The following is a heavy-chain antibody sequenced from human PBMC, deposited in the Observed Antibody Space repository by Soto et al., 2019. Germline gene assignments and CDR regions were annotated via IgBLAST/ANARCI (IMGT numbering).Heavy chain of an antibody. CDR1: GYTFTSYG. CDR2: ISAYNGNT. J-gene: IGHJ3*02. CDR3: ARVVGQWLGDAFDI. V-gene: IGHV1-18*01. D-gene: IGHD6-19*01. Sequence: GASVKVSCKASGYTFTSYGISCVRQAPGQGLEWMGWISAYNGNTNYAQKLQGRVTMTTDTSTSTAYMELRSLRSDDTAVYYCARVVGQWLGDAFDIWGQGTMVTVSS.